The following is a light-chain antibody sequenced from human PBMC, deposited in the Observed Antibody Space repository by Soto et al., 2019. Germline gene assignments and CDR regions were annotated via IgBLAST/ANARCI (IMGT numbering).Light chain of an antibody. J-gene: IGLJ2*01. CDR1: SRDIGVYDF. CDR2: DVI. CDR3: SSYGGSNNLL. V-gene: IGLV2-8*01. Sequence: QSVLTQPPSASGSPGQSVTISCTGTSRDIGVYDFVSWYQQHPGKAPKLLIYDVIKRPSGVPDRFSGSKSGNTASLTVSGLQTDDEADYYCSSYGGSNNLLFGGGTKLTVL.